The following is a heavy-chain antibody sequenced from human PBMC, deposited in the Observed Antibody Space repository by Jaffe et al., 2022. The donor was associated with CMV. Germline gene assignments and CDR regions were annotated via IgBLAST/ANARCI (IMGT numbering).Heavy chain of an antibody. V-gene: IGHV4-31*03. CDR2: IYYSGST. CDR1: GGSISSGGYY. CDR3: ARGYWDYDSSGYYSAEYFQH. D-gene: IGHD3-22*01. Sequence: QVQLQESGPGLVKPSQTLSLTCTVSGGSISSGGYYWSWIRQHPGKGLEWIGYIYYSGSTYYNPSLKSRVTISVDTSKNQFSLKLSSVTAADTAVYYCARGYWDYDSSGYYSAEYFQHWGQGTLVTVSS. J-gene: IGHJ1*01.